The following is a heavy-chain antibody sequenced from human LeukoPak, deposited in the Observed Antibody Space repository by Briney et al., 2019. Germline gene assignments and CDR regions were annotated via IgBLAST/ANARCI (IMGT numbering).Heavy chain of an antibody. V-gene: IGHV3-23*01. CDR2: ISGSGGST. CDR3: ASDSSGYYGVFDF. D-gene: IGHD3-22*01. J-gene: IGHJ4*02. CDR1: GFTFSNYA. Sequence: LGGSLRLSCAASGFTFSNYAMSWVRQAPGKGLEWVSAISGSGGSTYNADSVKGRFTISRDNSKNTLFLQMSSLRAEDTAVYYCASDSSGYYGVFDFWGQGTLVTVSS.